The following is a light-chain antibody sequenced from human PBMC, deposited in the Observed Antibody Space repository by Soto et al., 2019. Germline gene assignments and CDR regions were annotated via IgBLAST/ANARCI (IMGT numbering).Light chain of an antibody. CDR1: SSDINTSWY. Sequence: QSVLSQPASVSWSPGHSITISCIGASSDINTSWYVSWYQQHPGKAPKPLIYEVSIRPSGVSSRLSGSKSANTASLTISGLQPEDDADYFCSSDVSGYTLGVFGGGTKVTVL. V-gene: IGLV2-14*01. J-gene: IGLJ3*02. CDR3: SSDVSGYTLGV. CDR2: EVS.